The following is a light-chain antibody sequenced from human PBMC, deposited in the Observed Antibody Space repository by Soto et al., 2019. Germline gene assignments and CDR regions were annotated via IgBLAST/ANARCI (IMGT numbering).Light chain of an antibody. CDR3: QQFHSDPLT. CDR2: VAS. Sequence: IQVTQSPSSLSASVGERVTISCRASQDISSYLAWYQQKPGKAPKLLIYVASTLRSGVPSRFSGRGSGTDLTLTISSLQPEVFATYYCQQFHSDPLTFGGGTKVEIK. CDR1: QDISSY. V-gene: IGKV1-9*01. J-gene: IGKJ4*01.